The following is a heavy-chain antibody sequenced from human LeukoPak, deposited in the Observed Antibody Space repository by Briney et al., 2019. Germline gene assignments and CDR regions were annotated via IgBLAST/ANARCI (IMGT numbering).Heavy chain of an antibody. CDR2: IYYSGST. D-gene: IGHD2-15*01. Sequence: SETLSLTCTVSGGSISSSSYYWGWIRQPPGKGLEWIGSIYYSGSTYYNPSLMSRVTISVDTSKNQFSLKLSSVTAADTAVYYCARDPLIGFDPWGQGTLVTVS. J-gene: IGHJ5*02. CDR3: ARDPLIGFDP. V-gene: IGHV4-39*07. CDR1: GGSISSSSYY.